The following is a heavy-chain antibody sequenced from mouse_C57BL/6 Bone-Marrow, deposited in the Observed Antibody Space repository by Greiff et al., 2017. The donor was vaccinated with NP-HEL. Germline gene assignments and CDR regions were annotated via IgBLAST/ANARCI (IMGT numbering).Heavy chain of an antibody. CDR3: ARLRDGSDY. D-gene: IGHD1-1*01. Sequence: VQLQQPGAELVKPGASVKLSCKASGYTFTSYWMQWVKQRPGQGLEWIGEIDPSDSYTNYNQKFKGKATLTVDTSSSTAYMQLSSLTSEDSAVYYCARLRDGSDYWGQGTTLTVSS. J-gene: IGHJ2*01. V-gene: IGHV1-50*01. CDR1: GYTFTSYW. CDR2: IDPSDSYT.